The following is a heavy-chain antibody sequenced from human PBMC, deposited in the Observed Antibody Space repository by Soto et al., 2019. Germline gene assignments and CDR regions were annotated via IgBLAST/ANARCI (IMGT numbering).Heavy chain of an antibody. CDR1: GYTFSGYY. D-gene: IGHD2-2*01. J-gene: IGHJ4*02. V-gene: IGHV1-2*02. Sequence: QVQLVQSGAEVKKPGASVKVSCKASGYTFSGYYIHWVRQAPGQGLEWMGWINPKSGATNYAQKFEGRVTMTRDTPITTVYMELSRLTFDDTAVYYCARDVPAAAIDVYWGQGTLLTVSS. CDR3: ARDVPAAAIDVY. CDR2: INPKSGAT.